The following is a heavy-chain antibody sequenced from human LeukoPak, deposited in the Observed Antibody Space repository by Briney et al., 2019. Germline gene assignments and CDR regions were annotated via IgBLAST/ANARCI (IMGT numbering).Heavy chain of an antibody. V-gene: IGHV3-53*01. CDR2: IYSGGST. CDR3: ANEYSSSSREN. J-gene: IGHJ4*02. Sequence: GGSLRLSCAASGFTVSSNHMSWVRQAPGKGLEWVSVIYSGGSTYYADSVEGRFTISRDNSKNTLYLQMNSLRAEDTAVYYCANEYSSSSRENWGQGTLVTVSS. D-gene: IGHD6-6*01. CDR1: GFTVSSNH.